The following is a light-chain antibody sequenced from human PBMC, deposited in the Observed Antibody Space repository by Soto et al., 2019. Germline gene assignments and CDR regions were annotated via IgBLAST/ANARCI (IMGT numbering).Light chain of an antibody. CDR3: QQYNNWLPIT. V-gene: IGKV3-15*01. J-gene: IGKJ5*01. CDR1: QSVSGN. CDR2: GAS. Sequence: EIVMTQSPATLSVSPGERATLSYRASQSVSGNLAWYQQKPGQAPRLLIYGASTRATGIPARFSGSGSGTEFTLTISSLQSEDFAVYYCQQYNNWLPITFGQGTRLEIK.